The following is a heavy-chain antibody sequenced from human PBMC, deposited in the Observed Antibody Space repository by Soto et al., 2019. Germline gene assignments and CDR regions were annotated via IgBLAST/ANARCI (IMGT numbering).Heavy chain of an antibody. V-gene: IGHV3-9*01. CDR3: AGRVSGALDI. D-gene: IGHD3-10*01. CDR2: ISWNSGSI. CDR1: GFTFDDYA. J-gene: IGHJ3*02. Sequence: EVQLVESGGGLVQPGRSLRLSCAASGFTFDDYAMHWVRQAPGKGLEWVSGISWNSGSIGYADSVKGRFTISRDNAKNSLSLQMNSLRAEDTALYYCAGRVSGALDICGQGTMVTVSS.